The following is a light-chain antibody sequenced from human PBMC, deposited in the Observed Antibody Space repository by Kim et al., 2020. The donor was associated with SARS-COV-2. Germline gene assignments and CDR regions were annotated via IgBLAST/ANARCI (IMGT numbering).Light chain of an antibody. V-gene: IGKV1-5*01. Sequence: DIQMTQSPSTLSASVGDRVTITCRASQSISSWLAWYQQRPEKAPKPLIYAASSLESGVPSRFSGSGSGTDFTLTISSLQPEDIATYYCQQYNSYTRTFGQGTKVDIK. CDR2: AAS. CDR3: QQYNSYTRT. CDR1: QSISSW. J-gene: IGKJ1*01.